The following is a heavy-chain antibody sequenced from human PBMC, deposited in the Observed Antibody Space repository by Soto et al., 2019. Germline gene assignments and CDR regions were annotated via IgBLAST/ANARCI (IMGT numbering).Heavy chain of an antibody. Sequence: QVQLVESGGGVVQPGRSLRLSCVGCGFTFSSYGMHWVRQAPGTGLEWFAVISFDGNYKYHAASVKGRFTISRDNSKNPLVLEMSSLSPDDTAVSYCVKDNLHIRIYEIWYFDLWCRGTLVTVSS. J-gene: IGHJ2*01. CDR1: GFTFSSYG. D-gene: IGHD2-21*01. CDR2: ISFDGNYK. CDR3: VKDNLHIRIYEIWYFDL. V-gene: IGHV3-30*18.